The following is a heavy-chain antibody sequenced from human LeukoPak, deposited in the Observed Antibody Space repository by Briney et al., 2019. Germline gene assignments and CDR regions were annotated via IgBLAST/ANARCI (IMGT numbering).Heavy chain of an antibody. Sequence: PGGSLRLSCAASGFTFSSYSMNWVRQAPGKGLEWVSSISSSSSYIYYADSVKGRFTISRDNAKNSLYLQMNSLRAEDTAVYYCARDRLAFDDGFDYWGQGTLLTVSS. CDR1: GFTFSSYS. CDR3: ARDRLAFDDGFDY. D-gene: IGHD4-17*01. J-gene: IGHJ4*02. V-gene: IGHV3-21*01. CDR2: ISSSSSYI.